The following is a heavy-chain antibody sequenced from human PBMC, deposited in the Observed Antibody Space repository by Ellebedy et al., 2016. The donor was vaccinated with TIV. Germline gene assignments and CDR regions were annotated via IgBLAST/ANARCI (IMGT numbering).Heavy chain of an antibody. J-gene: IGHJ4*02. CDR3: ASDEHSSSWYSFDY. CDR1: GFPFTSFY. V-gene: IGHV1-46*01. D-gene: IGHD6-13*01. Sequence: AASVQVSCKASGFPFTSFYMHWVRQAPGQGLEWMGIINPSGGSTTYAQKFQGRVTMTRDTSTSTVYMELSSLRSEETAVYYCASDEHSSSWYSFDYWGQGTLVTVSS. CDR2: INPSGGST.